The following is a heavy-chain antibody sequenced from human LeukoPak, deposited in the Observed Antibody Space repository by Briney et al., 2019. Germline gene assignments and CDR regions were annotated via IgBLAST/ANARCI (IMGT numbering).Heavy chain of an antibody. V-gene: IGHV4-59*01. CDR1: GGSISSYY. CDR2: IYYSVTT. CDR3: ARTYYDGSSRAFDI. D-gene: IGHD4-23*01. Sequence: SETLSLTCTVSGGSISSYYWSWIRQPPGKGLEYIGYIYYSVTTNYNPSLKSRVTISVDTSKNQFSLRLSSVTAADTAVYYCARTYYDGSSRAFDIWGQGTMVTVSS. J-gene: IGHJ3*02.